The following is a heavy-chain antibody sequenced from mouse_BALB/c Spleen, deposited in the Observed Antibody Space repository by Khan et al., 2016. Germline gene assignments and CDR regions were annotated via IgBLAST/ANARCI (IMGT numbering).Heavy chain of an antibody. J-gene: IGHJ4*01. CDR2: IDPANGNT. CDR1: GFNIKDTY. CDR3: AFIYYGNYYAMDY. D-gene: IGHD2-1*01. Sequence: EVQLQQSGAELVKPGASVKLSCTASGFNIKDTYMHWVKQRPEQGLEWIGRIDPANGNTKYDPKFQGKATITADTSSNTAYLQLSSLTSEDTAVYYCAFIYYGNYYAMDYWGQGTSVTVSS. V-gene: IGHV14-3*02.